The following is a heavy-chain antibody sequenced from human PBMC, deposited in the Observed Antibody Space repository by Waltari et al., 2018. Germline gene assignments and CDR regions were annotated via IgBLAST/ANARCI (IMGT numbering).Heavy chain of an antibody. V-gene: IGHV4-39*07. D-gene: IGHD3-9*01. CDR1: GGSISSSSYY. CDR2: IYYSGST. CDR3: ARGLLNPRYYYMDV. J-gene: IGHJ6*03. Sequence: QLQLQESGPGLVKPSETLSLTCTVSGGSISSSSYYWGWIRQPPGKGLEWIGSIYYSGSTYYNPSLKSRVTISVDTSKNQFSLKLSSVTAADTAVYYCARGLLNPRYYYMDVWGKGTTVTVSS.